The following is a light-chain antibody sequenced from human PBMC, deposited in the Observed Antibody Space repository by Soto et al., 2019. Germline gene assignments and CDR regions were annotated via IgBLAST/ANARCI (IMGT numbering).Light chain of an antibody. CDR2: SND. CDR3: PAWDDSLNTYV. V-gene: IGLV1-44*01. J-gene: IGLJ1*01. Sequence: QSVLTQPPSASGTPGQTVTISCSGSSSNIGRNTAHWYRQLPGTAPQLLIYSNDLRPLGVPDRLSGSNPGTTASLAISGLQPEHEADSFCPAWDDSLNTYVFGSGTKVTVL. CDR1: SSNIGRNT.